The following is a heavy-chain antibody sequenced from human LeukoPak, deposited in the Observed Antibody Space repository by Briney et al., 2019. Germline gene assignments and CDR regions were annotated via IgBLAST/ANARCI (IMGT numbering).Heavy chain of an antibody. CDR2: IYYRWRT. CDR3: ARGSEYCTNGVCYKPGLNWFDP. D-gene: IGHD2-8*01. V-gene: IGHV4-39*07. Sequence: SETLSLTCTVSGGSISSSSYYWGWIRQPPGKGLEWIGSIYYRWRTYYNTSLKSRVAISVDTSKNQFSLKLSSVTAPDTAVYYCARGSEYCTNGVCYKPGLNWFDPWGQGTLVTVSS. CDR1: GGSISSSSYY. J-gene: IGHJ5*02.